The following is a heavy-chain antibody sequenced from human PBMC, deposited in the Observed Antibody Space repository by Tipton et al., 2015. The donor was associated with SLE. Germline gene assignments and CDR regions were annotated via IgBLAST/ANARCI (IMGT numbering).Heavy chain of an antibody. J-gene: IGHJ5*02. V-gene: IGHV4-61*02. Sequence: GLVKPSETLSLTCTVSGGSISSRDYHWGWIRQPAGKGLEWIGRIYSSGSTNENLSLKSRVTISKDTSKNQLSLKLSSVTVADTAVYYCAREAKYSGSYYNWFDRWGQGTLVTVSP. CDR3: AREAKYSGSYYNWFDR. CDR1: GGSISSRDYH. CDR2: IYSSGST. D-gene: IGHD1-26*01.